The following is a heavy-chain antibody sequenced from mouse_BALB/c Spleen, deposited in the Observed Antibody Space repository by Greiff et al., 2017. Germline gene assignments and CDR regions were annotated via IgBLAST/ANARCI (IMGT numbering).Heavy chain of an antibody. Sequence: EVQLVESGGGLVQPGGSRKLSCAASGFTFSSFGMHWVRQAPEKGLEWVAYISSGSSTIYYADTVKGRFTISRDNPKNTLFLKMNSLRSEDTAMYYCAREDYGSRDWYVDVWGAGTTVTVSS. CDR3: AREDYGSRDWYVDV. CDR1: GFTFSSFG. CDR2: ISSGSSTI. V-gene: IGHV5-17*02. J-gene: IGHJ1*01. D-gene: IGHD1-1*01.